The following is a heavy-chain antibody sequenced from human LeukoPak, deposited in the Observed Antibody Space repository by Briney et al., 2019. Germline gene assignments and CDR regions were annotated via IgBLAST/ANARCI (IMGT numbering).Heavy chain of an antibody. D-gene: IGHD6-19*01. CDR2: IRSKTDGGTT. J-gene: IGHJ4*02. CDR1: GLTLTNAW. Sequence: PGGSLRLSCAASGLTLTNAWMTWVRQAPGKGLEWVGRIRSKTDGGTTDYAAPVKDRFTISRDDSKNTLYLQMNSLKTEDTAVYYCTTLRLGCWGQGTLVTVSS. CDR3: TTLRLGC. V-gene: IGHV3-15*01.